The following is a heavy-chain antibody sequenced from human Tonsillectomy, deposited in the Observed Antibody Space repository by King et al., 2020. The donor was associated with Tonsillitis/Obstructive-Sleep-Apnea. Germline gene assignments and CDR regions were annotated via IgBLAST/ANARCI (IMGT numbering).Heavy chain of an antibody. Sequence: QLVQSGAEVKKPGESLKISCKGSGYSFTTYWIAWVRQMPGKGLEWMGIIYPGDSHTRYSPSFQDQVTISADKSISTAYLQWSSLKASDTAMYYCARRTIYCSSTSCPDAFDIWGQGTMV. V-gene: IGHV5-51*01. CDR2: IYPGDSHT. D-gene: IGHD2-2*01. CDR1: GYSFTTYW. J-gene: IGHJ3*02. CDR3: ARRTIYCSSTSCPDAFDI.